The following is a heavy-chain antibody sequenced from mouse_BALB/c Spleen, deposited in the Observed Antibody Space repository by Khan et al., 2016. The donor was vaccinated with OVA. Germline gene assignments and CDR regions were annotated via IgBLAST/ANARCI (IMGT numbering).Heavy chain of an antibody. CDR2: ISTGGAYS. CDR1: GFTFSTYG. Sequence: EVELVESGGDFVRPGGSLKLSCAASGFTFSTYGMSWVRQTPDKRLEWVATISTGGAYSYYPDSVKGRFTISRDNAKNTLYLQLSSLKSEDTAIYYCARLAYYYTSEGFAYWGQGTLVTVSA. V-gene: IGHV5-6*01. CDR3: ARLAYYYTSEGFAY. J-gene: IGHJ3*01. D-gene: IGHD1-1*01.